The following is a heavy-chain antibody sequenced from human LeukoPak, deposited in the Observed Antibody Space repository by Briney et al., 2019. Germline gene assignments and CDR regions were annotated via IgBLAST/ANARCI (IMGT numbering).Heavy chain of an antibody. CDR1: GFTFSSYA. V-gene: IGHV3-30*18. Sequence: GGSLRLSCAASGFTFSSYAMSWVRQAPGKGLEWVAVISYDGSNKYYADSVKGRFTISRDNSKNTLYLQMNSLGAEDTAVYYCAKDGYSSGWHFYFDYWGQGTLVTVSS. CDR2: ISYDGSNK. J-gene: IGHJ4*02. D-gene: IGHD6-19*01. CDR3: AKDGYSSGWHFYFDY.